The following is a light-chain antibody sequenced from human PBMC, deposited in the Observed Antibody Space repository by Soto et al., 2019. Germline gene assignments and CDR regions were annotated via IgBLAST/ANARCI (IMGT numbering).Light chain of an antibody. J-gene: IGKJ1*01. CDR2: GAS. Sequence: EIVVTQSPGTLSLAPGEIATLAXRASQSVSNNYLAWYQQKPGQAPRLLIYGASNRATGIPDRFSGSGSGTDFTLTISRLEPEDFAVYYCQQYCSSGTFGQGTKVDIK. CDR3: QQYCSSGT. CDR1: QSVSNNY. V-gene: IGKV3-20*01.